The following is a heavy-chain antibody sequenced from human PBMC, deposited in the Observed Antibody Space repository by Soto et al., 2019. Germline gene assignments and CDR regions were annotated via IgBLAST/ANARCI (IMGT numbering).Heavy chain of an antibody. D-gene: IGHD6-13*01. CDR3: ARQEYSSSLTNNCYYMDV. Sequence: EVQLVQSGAEVKKPGDSLKISCKGSGYSFTSYWIGWVRQMPGKGLEWMGIIYPGDSDTRYSPSFQGQVTISADKSISTAYRQRSSLKASDTAMYYCARQEYSSSLTNNCYYMDVWGKGTTVTVS. V-gene: IGHV5-51*01. CDR1: GYSFTSYW. J-gene: IGHJ6*03. CDR2: IYPGDSDT.